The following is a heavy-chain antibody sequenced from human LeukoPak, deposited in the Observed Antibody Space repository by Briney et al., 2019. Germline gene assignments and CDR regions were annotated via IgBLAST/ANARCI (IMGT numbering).Heavy chain of an antibody. CDR1: GFTFSRYW. CDR3: ARAPGYSEFDV. CDR2: IKEDGSEK. D-gene: IGHD4-11*01. V-gene: IGHV3-7*01. J-gene: IGHJ3*01. Sequence: QPGGSLRLSCTASGFTFSRYWMSWVRQVPGKGPEFVANIKEDGSEKSYVDFVKGRFTISRDNVKNPVSLQMNSLRVEDTAVYYCARAPGYSEFDVWGQGIMVIVSS.